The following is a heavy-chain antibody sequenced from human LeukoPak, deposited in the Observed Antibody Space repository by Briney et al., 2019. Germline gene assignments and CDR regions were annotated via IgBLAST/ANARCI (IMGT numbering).Heavy chain of an antibody. J-gene: IGHJ4*02. CDR2: ISSSSSYI. D-gene: IGHD6-19*01. CDR3: ARGGGGDGSGWSTTDY. CDR1: GFTFSSYS. V-gene: IGHV3-21*01. Sequence: GGSLRLSCAASGFTFSSYSMNWVRQAPGKGLEWVSSISSSSSYIYYADSLKGRFTISRDNAKNSLYLQMNSLRVEDTAMYYCARGGGGDGSGWSTTDYWGQGTLVTISS.